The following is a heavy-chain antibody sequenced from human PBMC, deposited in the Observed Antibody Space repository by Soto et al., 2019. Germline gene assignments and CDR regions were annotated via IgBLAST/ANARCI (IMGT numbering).Heavy chain of an antibody. CDR3: ASSVWEATRSERTYYYYYGMDV. CDR2: IIPIFGTA. CDR1: GGTFSSYA. Sequence: ASVKVSCKASGGTFSSYAISWVRQAPGQGLEWMGGIIPIFGTANYAQKFQGRVTITADESTSTAYMELSGLRSEDTAVYYCASSVWEATRSERTYYYYYGMDVWGQGTTVTVSS. V-gene: IGHV1-69*13. D-gene: IGHD3-16*01. J-gene: IGHJ6*02.